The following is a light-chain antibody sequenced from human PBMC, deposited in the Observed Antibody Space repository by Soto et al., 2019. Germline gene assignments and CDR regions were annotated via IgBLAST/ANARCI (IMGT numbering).Light chain of an antibody. CDR1: SSDVGAYNY. V-gene: IGLV2-8*01. J-gene: IGLJ2*01. Sequence: QSALTQPPSASGSPGQSVTISCTGTSSDVGAYNYVSWHQQHPGKVPKLMIYEVSKRPSGVPDRFSGSKSGNTASLTVSGLQAEDEADYYCSSYAGSNNVVFGGGTKVTVL. CDR3: SSYAGSNNVV. CDR2: EVS.